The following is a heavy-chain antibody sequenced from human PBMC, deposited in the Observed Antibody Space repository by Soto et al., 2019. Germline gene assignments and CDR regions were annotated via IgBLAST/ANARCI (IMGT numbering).Heavy chain of an antibody. J-gene: IGHJ4*02. V-gene: IGHV3-33*01. Sequence: QVQLVESGGGVVQPGRSLRLSCTTSGFDFSSHGYHWVRQAPGRGLEWVSAIWHDGSKKYYADSVQGRFTVSRDDSKNTLYIHMNSLGPEDTAGYHCARDYGITVLKYWGQGTLVTVSS. CDR2: IWHDGSKK. CDR3: ARDYGITVLKY. D-gene: IGHD1-20*01. CDR1: GFDFSSHG.